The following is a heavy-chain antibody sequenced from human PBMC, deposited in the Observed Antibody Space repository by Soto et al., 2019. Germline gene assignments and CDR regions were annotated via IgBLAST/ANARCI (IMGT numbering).Heavy chain of an antibody. CDR1: GYTFTSYA. Sequence: QVQLVQSGAEVKKPGASVKVSCKASGYTFTSYAMHWVRQAPGQRLEWMGWINAGNGNTKYSQKFQGRVTITRDTSASPAYMELSSLRSEDTAVYYCARGRYCSSTSCYFAWFDPWGQGTLVTVSS. CDR3: ARGRYCSSTSCYFAWFDP. J-gene: IGHJ5*02. D-gene: IGHD2-2*01. CDR2: INAGNGNT. V-gene: IGHV1-3*01.